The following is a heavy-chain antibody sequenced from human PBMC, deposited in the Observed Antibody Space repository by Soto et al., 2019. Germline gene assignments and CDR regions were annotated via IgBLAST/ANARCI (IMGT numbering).Heavy chain of an antibody. J-gene: IGHJ4*02. CDR1: GGPINSGSYY. Sequence: QVQLQESGPGLVKPSQTLSLTCTVSGGPINSGSYYWSWFRQHPGKGLGWIGYIYYSGNTYYNPSLKSRLTISVDTSKNQFSLKLSSVTAADTAMYYCAREGGDGVDSWGQGTLVTVAS. CDR2: IYYSGNT. D-gene: IGHD2-8*01. V-gene: IGHV4-31*03. CDR3: AREGGDGVDS.